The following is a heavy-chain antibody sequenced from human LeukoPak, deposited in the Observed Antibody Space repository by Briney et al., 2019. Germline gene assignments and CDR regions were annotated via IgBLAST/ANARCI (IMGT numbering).Heavy chain of an antibody. CDR2: INHSGST. Sequence: SDTLSLTCTVSGYSISSSNWWGWIRQPPGKGLEWIGEINHSGSTNYNPSLKSRVTISVDTSKNQFSLKLSSVTAADTAVYYCARGRYYYDSSGYWYYFDYWGQGTLVTVSS. CDR3: ARGRYYYDSSGYWYYFDY. D-gene: IGHD3-22*01. V-gene: IGHV4-28*03. J-gene: IGHJ4*02. CDR1: GYSISSSNW.